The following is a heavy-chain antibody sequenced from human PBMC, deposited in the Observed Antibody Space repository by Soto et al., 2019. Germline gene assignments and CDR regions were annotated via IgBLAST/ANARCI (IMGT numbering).Heavy chain of an antibody. CDR1: GFSLTTDRVG. CDR3: AHAYGGRSLY. V-gene: IGHV2-5*02. J-gene: IGHJ4*02. CDR2: IYWDDSK. Sequence: QITLKESGPTLVKPTQTLTLTCTFSGFSLTTDRVGVGWIRQPPGEALEWLAVIYWDDSKTYRPSLESRLTITNDTSKVQVALTMTYMEPLDTGTYYWAHAYGGRSLYWGQGTRVTVSS. D-gene: IGHD1-26*01.